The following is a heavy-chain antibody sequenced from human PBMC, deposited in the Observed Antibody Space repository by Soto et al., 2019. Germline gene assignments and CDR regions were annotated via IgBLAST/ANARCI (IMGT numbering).Heavy chain of an antibody. CDR3: AKVSHGYYFRQVNWFDP. J-gene: IGHJ5*02. V-gene: IGHV3-23*01. CDR1: GFTFSSYA. D-gene: IGHD4-17*01. CDR2: ISGSGGST. Sequence: EVQLLESGGGLVQPGGSLRLSCAASGFTFSSYAMSWVRQAPGKGLEWVSAISGSGGSTYYADSVKGRFTISRDNSKNSLYLQRNSRRAEDTAVYYCAKVSHGYYFRQVNWFDPWGQGTLVTVSS.